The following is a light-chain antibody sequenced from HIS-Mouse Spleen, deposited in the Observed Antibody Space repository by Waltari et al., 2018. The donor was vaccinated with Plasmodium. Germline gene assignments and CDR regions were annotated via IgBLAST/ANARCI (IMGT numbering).Light chain of an antibody. CDR3: QQSYSTWT. V-gene: IGKV1-39*01. CDR2: AAS. Sequence: DIQMTQSPSSLSASVGDRVTIPCRARQSISSYLNWDQQKPGKAPKLLIYAASSLQSGVPSRFSGSGSGTDFTLTISSLQPEYFATYYCQQSYSTWTFGQGTKVEIK. CDR1: QSISSY. J-gene: IGKJ1*01.